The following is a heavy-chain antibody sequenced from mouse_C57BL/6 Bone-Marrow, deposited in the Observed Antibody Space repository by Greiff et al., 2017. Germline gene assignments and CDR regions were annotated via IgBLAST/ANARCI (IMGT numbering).Heavy chain of an antibody. V-gene: IGHV1-54*01. J-gene: IGHJ2*01. Sequence: VQLQQSGAELVRPGTSVKVSCKASGYAFTNYLIEWVKQRPGQGLEWIGVINPGSGGTNYNEKFKGKATLTADKSSSTAYMQLSSLTSEDSAVYFCARGDYYGSRYYFDYWGQCTTLTVSS. CDR3: ARGDYYGSRYYFDY. CDR2: INPGSGGT. D-gene: IGHD1-1*01. CDR1: GYAFTNYL.